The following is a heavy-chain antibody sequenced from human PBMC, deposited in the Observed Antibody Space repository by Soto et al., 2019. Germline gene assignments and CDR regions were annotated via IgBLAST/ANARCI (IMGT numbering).Heavy chain of an antibody. CDR3: VRGGAARPDY. CDR2: ISSTGSLT. Sequence: EVRLVESGGTSLQPGGSLRLSCAASGFTFSTYGMNWVRQAPEKGLEWVSYISSTGSLTQYADSVNGRFTISRDNAKNSLYLQMNSLRVEDTAVYYCVRGGAARPDYWGQGTLVTVSS. D-gene: IGHD6-13*01. V-gene: IGHV3-48*01. J-gene: IGHJ4*02. CDR1: GFTFSTYG.